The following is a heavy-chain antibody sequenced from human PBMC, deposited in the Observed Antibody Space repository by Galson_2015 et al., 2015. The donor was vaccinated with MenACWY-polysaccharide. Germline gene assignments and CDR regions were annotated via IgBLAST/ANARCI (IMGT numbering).Heavy chain of an antibody. D-gene: IGHD3/OR15-3a*01. CDR3: ARHYREAASWNFLDNAFDI. CDR2: IFPDDSDT. J-gene: IGHJ3*02. CDR1: GYIFSNYW. V-gene: IGHV5-51*01. Sequence: QSGAEVKKPGESLKISCTGSGYIFSNYWVGWVRQIPGKGLEWMGVIFPDDSDTTYGPSFQGQVTISVDESINTAYLPWSSLKASDTAIYYCARHYREAASWNFLDNAFDIWGQGTMVAVSS.